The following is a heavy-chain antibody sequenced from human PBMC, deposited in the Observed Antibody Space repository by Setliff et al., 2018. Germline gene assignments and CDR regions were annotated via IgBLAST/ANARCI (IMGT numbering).Heavy chain of an antibody. Sequence: SETLSLTCTVSGDSITSATNYWSWLRQPAGKGLEWIGHIDPSGNTNYNPSLKSRVTISGDTSKNQFSLRLSSVTAAGTAVYYCLRIRLVPHGHSWGQGTLVTV. V-gene: IGHV4-61*09. J-gene: IGHJ4*02. CDR1: GDSITSATNY. CDR3: LRIRLVPHGHS. CDR2: IDPSGNT. D-gene: IGHD2-15*01.